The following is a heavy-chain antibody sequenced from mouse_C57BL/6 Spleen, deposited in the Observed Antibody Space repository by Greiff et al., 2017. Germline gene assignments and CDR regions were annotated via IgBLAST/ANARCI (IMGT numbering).Heavy chain of an antibody. CDR3: ARDWDEDY. V-gene: IGHV1-82*01. CDR1: GYAFSSSW. D-gene: IGHD4-1*01. J-gene: IGHJ2*01. Sequence: VQLQQSGPELVKPGASVKIPCKASGYAFSSSWMNWVKQRPGKGLEWIGRIYPGDGDTNYNGKFKGKATLTADKSSSTAYMQLSSLTSEDSAVYFCARDWDEDYWGQGTTLTVSS. CDR2: IYPGDGDT.